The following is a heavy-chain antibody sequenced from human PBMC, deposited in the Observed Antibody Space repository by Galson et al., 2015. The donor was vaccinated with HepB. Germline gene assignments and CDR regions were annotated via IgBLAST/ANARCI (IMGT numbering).Heavy chain of an antibody. CDR1: GFTFSNYG. CDR2: ISYDGSNK. J-gene: IGHJ4*02. V-gene: IGHV3-30*18. Sequence: SLRLSCAASGFTFSNYGMHWVRQAPGKGLEWVAGISYDGSNKYYADSVKGRFTISRDNSKNTLYLQMNSLRAEDTALYYCAKDPYLYSALAGTMAGFDYWGQGTLVTVSS. CDR3: AKDPYLYSALAGTMAGFDY. D-gene: IGHD6-19*01.